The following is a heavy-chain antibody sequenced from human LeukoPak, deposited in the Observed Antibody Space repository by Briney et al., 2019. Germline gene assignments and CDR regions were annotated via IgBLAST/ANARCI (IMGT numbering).Heavy chain of an antibody. CDR3: ARDGRAGLYGIDV. CDR1: GGTFSSYA. J-gene: IGHJ6*02. V-gene: IGHV1-69*13. CDR2: IIPIFGTA. Sequence: ASVKVFCKASGGTFSSYAISWVRQAPRQGLEWMGGIIPIFGTANYAQKFQGRVTITADESTSTAYMELSSLRSEDTAVYYCARDGRAGLYGIDVWGQGTTVTVSS.